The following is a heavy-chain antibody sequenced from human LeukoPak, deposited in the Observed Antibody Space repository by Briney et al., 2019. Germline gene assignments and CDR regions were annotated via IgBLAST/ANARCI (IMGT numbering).Heavy chain of an antibody. D-gene: IGHD6-13*01. CDR3: VKATYSSSWNLYFDY. CDR1: GFSFSSYA. J-gene: IGHJ4*02. Sequence: GGSLRLSCATSGFSFSSYAMSWVRQAPGKGLEWVSSISGSGGGTYYADSVKGRFTISRDNSKNTLFLQMNSLRAEDTAVYYCVKATYSSSWNLYFDYWGQGTLVTVSS. CDR2: ISGSGGGT. V-gene: IGHV3-23*01.